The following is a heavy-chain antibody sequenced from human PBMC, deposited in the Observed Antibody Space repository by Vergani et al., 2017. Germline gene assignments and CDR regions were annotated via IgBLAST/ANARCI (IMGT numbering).Heavy chain of an antibody. D-gene: IGHD1-26*01. CDR3: SVGATKLDY. CDR1: GYTFTGYY. CDR2: INTNTGNP. V-gene: IGHV7-4-1*02. Sequence: QVQLVQSGAEVKKPGASVKVSCKASGYTFTGYYMHWVRQAPGQGLEWMGWINTNTGNPTYAQGFTGRFVFSLDTSVSTAYLQISSLKAEDTAVYYCSVGATKLDYWGQGTLVTVSS. J-gene: IGHJ4*02.